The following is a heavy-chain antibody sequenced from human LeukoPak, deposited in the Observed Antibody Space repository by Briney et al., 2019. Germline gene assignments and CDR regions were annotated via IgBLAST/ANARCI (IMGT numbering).Heavy chain of an antibody. CDR1: GFTFSSYA. CDR3: AKVLSGSQDY. CDR2: IGGGGEST. J-gene: IGHJ4*02. Sequence: GGSLRLSCPASGFTFSSYAMSWVRQDPGEGLEWVSTIGGGGESTYYAVSVKGRFTISRENSKNTGYLQMNSLRAEDAGVYYCAKVLSGSQDYWGQGTLVTVFS. D-gene: IGHD1-20*01. V-gene: IGHV3-23*01.